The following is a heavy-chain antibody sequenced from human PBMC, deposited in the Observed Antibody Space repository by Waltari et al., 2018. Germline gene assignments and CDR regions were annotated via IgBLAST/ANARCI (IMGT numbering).Heavy chain of an antibody. D-gene: IGHD1-26*01. Sequence: QVQLQQWGAGLLKPSETLSLTCAVYGGSFSGYYWSWIRQPPGKGLEWIGEINHSGSTNYNPSLKSRVTISVDTSKNQFSLKLSSVTAADTAVYYCARRPGPYLHLLYDYWGQGTLVTVSS. J-gene: IGHJ4*02. CDR3: ARRPGPYLHLLYDY. CDR1: GGSFSGYY. CDR2: INHSGST. V-gene: IGHV4-34*01.